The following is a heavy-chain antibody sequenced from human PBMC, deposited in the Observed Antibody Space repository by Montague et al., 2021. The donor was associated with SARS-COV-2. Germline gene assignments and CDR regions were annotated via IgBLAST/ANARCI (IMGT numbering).Heavy chain of an antibody. D-gene: IGHD3-22*01. J-gene: IGHJ4*02. Sequence: SETLSLTCAVYGGSFGDDHWSWIRQPPGKGLEWIGDIKQSGRINYNPSLKSRVTISVDTSKNQFSLKVTSVTAADTAVYFCARGHLSVSTIVVVFTSASYYFDYWGQGAQVTVSS. CDR2: IKQSGRI. CDR1: GGSFGDDH. V-gene: IGHV4-34*01. CDR3: ARGHLSVSTIVVVFTSASYYFDY.